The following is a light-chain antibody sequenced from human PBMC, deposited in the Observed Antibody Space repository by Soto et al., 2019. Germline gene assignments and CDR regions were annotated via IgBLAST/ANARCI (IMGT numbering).Light chain of an antibody. CDR3: SSYTSSSTLV. V-gene: IGLV2-14*01. J-gene: IGLJ3*02. CDR2: EVS. CDR1: SSDVGGYNY. Sequence: QSALTQPASVSGSPGQSITISCTGTSSDVGGYNYVSWYQQHPGKAPKLMIYEVSNRPSGVSNRYSGSKSGNTASLTISGLQAEDDADDYCSSYTSSSTLVFGGGTQLTVL.